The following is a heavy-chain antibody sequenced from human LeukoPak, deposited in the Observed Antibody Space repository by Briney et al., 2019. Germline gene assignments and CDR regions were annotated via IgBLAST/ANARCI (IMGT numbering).Heavy chain of an antibody. V-gene: IGHV3-33*01. CDR2: IWEDGTNI. CDR1: GFTFSAYG. Sequence: GGSLRLSCAASGFTFSAYGMHWVRQAPGKGLEWVAVIWEDGTNIHYADCVKGRFTISRDNSKNTLYLQMNSLSAEDTAVYYCARDLDHSGNSIWYFDLWGRGRLVTVSS. D-gene: IGHD4-11*01. J-gene: IGHJ2*01. CDR3: ARDLDHSGNSIWYFDL.